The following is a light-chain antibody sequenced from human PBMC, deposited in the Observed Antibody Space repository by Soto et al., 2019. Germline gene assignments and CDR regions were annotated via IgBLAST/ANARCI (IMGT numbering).Light chain of an antibody. V-gene: IGLV2-8*01. J-gene: IGLJ1*01. CDR1: SSDVGGYRY. CDR2: EVT. Sequence: QSALTQPPSASGSPGQSVTISCTGTSSDVGGYRYVSWYQQHPGKAPKPMIYEVTERTSGTPDRFSGSKSGNTASLTVSGLQAEDEADYYCSSYAGGNSFVFGTGTKVTVL. CDR3: SSYAGGNSFV.